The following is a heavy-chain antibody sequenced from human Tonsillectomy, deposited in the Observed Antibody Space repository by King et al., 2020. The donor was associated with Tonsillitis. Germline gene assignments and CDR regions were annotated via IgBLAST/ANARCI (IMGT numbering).Heavy chain of an antibody. D-gene: IGHD6-13*01. J-gene: IGHJ4*02. V-gene: IGHV3-30*03. CDR2: ISYDGGNK. CDR1: GFTFNNYG. Sequence: VQLVESGGGVVQPGRSLRLSCAASGFTFNNYGMHWVRQAPGMGLEWVAVISYDGGNKYYADSVKGRFTISRDNSKNTLYLQMNSLRAEDTAVYYCASEQGYSSSVIDYWGQGTLVTVSS. CDR3: ASEQGYSSSVIDY.